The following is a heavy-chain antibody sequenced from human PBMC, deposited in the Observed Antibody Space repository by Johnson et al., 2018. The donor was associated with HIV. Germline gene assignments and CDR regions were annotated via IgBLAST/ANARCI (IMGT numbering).Heavy chain of an antibody. CDR3: TTLIVL. CDR1: GFTFSSYW. D-gene: IGHD3-16*02. CDR2: IKQDGSEK. V-gene: IGHV3-7*01. Sequence: VQLVESGGGVVQPGRSLRLSCAASGFTFSSYWMSWVRQAPGKGLEWVANIKQDGSEKYYAASVGARFTISRDNAKNSLYLQLNSLRAEDTAVYYCTTLIVLWGQGTMVTVSS. J-gene: IGHJ3*01.